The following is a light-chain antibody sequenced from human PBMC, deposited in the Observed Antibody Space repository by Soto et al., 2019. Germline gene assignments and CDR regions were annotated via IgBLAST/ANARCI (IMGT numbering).Light chain of an antibody. Sequence: EMVMTQSAATLSVSPGERATLSCRARQIVSSNLAWYQQKPGQAPRLLIYGASTRATGIPARFSGSGSGTEFTLTISSLQSEDFAVYYCQQYNNWPRITFGQGTRLEIK. J-gene: IGKJ5*01. CDR2: GAS. CDR1: QIVSSN. CDR3: QQYNNWPRIT. V-gene: IGKV3-15*01.